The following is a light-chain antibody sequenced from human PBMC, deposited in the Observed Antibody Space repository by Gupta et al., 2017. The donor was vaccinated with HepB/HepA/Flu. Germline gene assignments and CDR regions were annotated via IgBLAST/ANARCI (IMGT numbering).Light chain of an antibody. V-gene: IGLV2-14*03. J-gene: IGLJ2*01. CDR1: TSDVAVYNY. CDR2: DVS. Sequence: QSALTQPASVSGFPGPSITLSCSGTTSDVAVYNYVSWHQHHPSKAPKLMIYDVSKRPAGVSNRFSGSKSGNTASLTISGLEAEDEADYYCNSYTSRITLFGGGTKLTVL. CDR3: NSYTSRITL.